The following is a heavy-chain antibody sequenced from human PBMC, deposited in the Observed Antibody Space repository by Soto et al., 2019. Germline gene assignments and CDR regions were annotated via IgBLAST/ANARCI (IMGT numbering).Heavy chain of an antibody. CDR2: IYSTGSS. Sequence: TLSLTCTVSGGSISSGNYYWSWIRQSPGKGLEWIGYIYSTGSSYYNPSLRSRVSVSVDTSKNQFSLNLSSVTAADTAVYFCARGVGGYYGSGSYYYYGMDVWGQGTTVTVSS. CDR1: GGSISSGNYY. D-gene: IGHD3-10*01. J-gene: IGHJ6*02. CDR3: ARGVGGYYGSGSYYYYGMDV. V-gene: IGHV4-30-4*01.